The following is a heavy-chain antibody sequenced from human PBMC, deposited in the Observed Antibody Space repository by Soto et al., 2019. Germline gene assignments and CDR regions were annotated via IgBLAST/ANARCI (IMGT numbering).Heavy chain of an antibody. Sequence: SETLSLTCTVSGGSISDDTYYWGWIRQPPGKGLEWIGSIYYSGTSSYNPSLESRVTMSVDTSKKQLSLRLRSGTAPDTAVYYCASPHCTSPGCFTFDPWRHATLVPVSS. CDR2: IYYSGTS. CDR3: ASPHCTSPGCFTFDP. V-gene: IGHV4-39*01. D-gene: IGHD2-2*01. CDR1: GGSISDDTYY. J-gene: IGHJ5*02.